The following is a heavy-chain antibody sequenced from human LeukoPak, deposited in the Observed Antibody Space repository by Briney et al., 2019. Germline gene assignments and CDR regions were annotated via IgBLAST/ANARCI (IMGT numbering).Heavy chain of an antibody. D-gene: IGHD3-22*01. CDR1: GHSISRGTFY. Sequence: TLSLTCTLSGHSISRGTFYWSWIRQPAGKGLEWIVRIYTSGSTNYHPSLKSRVTISVDTSKNQFSVKLRSGSAADTAVYYCARYRYYYDSSGLRAFDIWGKGTMVSVSS. CDR3: ARYRYYYDSSGLRAFDI. V-gene: IGHV4-61*02. CDR2: IYTSGST. J-gene: IGHJ3*02.